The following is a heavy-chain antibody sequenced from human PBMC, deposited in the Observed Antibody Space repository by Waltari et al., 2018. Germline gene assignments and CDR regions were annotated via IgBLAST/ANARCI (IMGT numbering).Heavy chain of an antibody. CDR3: ARVGVGTSGGGFDY. J-gene: IGHJ4*02. Sequence: EVQLVESGGGLVQPGGSRRPPCGASGFPFGALGMIWVPQATGKGLEWVSYISSSSSTIYYADSVKGRFTISRDNAKNSLYLQMNSLRDEDTAVYYCARVGVGTSGGGFDYWGQGTLVTVSS. V-gene: IGHV3-48*02. CDR1: GFPFGALG. CDR2: ISSSSSTI. D-gene: IGHD3-16*01.